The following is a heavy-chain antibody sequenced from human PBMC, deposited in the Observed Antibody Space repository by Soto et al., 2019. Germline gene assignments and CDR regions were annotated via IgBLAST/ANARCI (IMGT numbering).Heavy chain of an antibody. CDR2: IRSKANSYAT. Sequence: EVQLVESGGGLVQPGGSLKLSCAASGFTFSGSAMHWVRQASGKGLEWVGRIRSKANSYATAYAASVKGRFTISRDDSKNTAYLQMNSLKTEDTAVYYCTSHSGYFDFGVDYWGQGTLVTVSS. J-gene: IGHJ4*02. D-gene: IGHD3-9*01. CDR1: GFTFSGSA. CDR3: TSHSGYFDFGVDY. V-gene: IGHV3-73*02.